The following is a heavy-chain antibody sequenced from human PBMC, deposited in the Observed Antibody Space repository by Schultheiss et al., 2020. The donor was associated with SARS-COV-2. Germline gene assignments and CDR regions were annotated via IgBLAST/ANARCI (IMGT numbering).Heavy chain of an antibody. CDR3: ARQIKVGSYYNSATLSFI. Sequence: SQTLSLTCTVSGGSISSGSYYWSWIRQPPGKGLEWIGYIYYSGSTNYNPSLKSRVTISVDTSKNQFSLKLNSVYAADTAVYFCARQIKVGSYYNSATLSFIWGRGALVTVSS. D-gene: IGHD5-24*01. CDR1: GGSISSGSYY. CDR2: IYYSGST. J-gene: IGHJ4*02. V-gene: IGHV4-61*01.